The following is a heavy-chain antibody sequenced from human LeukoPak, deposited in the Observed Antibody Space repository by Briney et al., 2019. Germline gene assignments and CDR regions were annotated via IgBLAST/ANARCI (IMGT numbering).Heavy chain of an antibody. CDR3: ARDTYCSSTSCYEGYYYYGMDV. Sequence: GASVKVSCKASGYTFTSYGISWVRQAPGQGLEWMGWISAYNGNTNYAQKLQGRVTMTTDTSTSTAYMELRSLRSDDTAVYYCARDTYCSSTSCYEGYYYYGMDVWGQGTTVTVSS. CDR1: GYTFTSYG. D-gene: IGHD2-2*01. J-gene: IGHJ6*02. V-gene: IGHV1-18*01. CDR2: ISAYNGNT.